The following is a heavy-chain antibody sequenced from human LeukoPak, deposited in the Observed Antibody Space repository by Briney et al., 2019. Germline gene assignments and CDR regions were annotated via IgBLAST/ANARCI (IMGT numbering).Heavy chain of an antibody. CDR3: AKDIDYYGSGKELSMDV. CDR1: GFTFSSYG. CDR2: ISGSGGST. J-gene: IGHJ6*03. Sequence: GGSLRLSCAASGFTFSSYGMSWVRQAPGKGLEWVSAISGSGGSTYYADSVKGRFTISRDNSKNTLYLQMNSLRAEDTAVYYCAKDIDYYGSGKELSMDVWGKGTTVTISS. D-gene: IGHD3-10*01. V-gene: IGHV3-23*01.